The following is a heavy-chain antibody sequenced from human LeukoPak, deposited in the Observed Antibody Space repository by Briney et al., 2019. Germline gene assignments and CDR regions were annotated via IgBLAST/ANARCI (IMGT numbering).Heavy chain of an antibody. D-gene: IGHD3-22*01. Sequence: PGGSLRLSCAASGFTFDDYGMSWVRQAPGKGLEWVSGINWNGGSTGYADSVKGRFTISRDNAKNSLYLQMNSLRAEDTALYYCARVYYYGSSGSQWHAFDIWGQGTMVTVSS. CDR1: GFTFDDYG. CDR2: INWNGGST. V-gene: IGHV3-20*04. J-gene: IGHJ3*02. CDR3: ARVYYYGSSGSQWHAFDI.